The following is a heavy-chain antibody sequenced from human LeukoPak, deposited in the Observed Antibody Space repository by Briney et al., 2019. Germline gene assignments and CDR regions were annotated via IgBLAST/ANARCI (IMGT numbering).Heavy chain of an antibody. D-gene: IGHD3-9*01. CDR3: AKGPILTGYHYFDY. Sequence: SVKVSCKASGAKISSYAISWVRQAPGQGLEWMGRIIPILGIANYAQKFQGRVTITADKSTSTAYMELSSLRSEDTAVYYCAKGPILTGYHYFDYWGQGTLVTVSS. CDR2: IIPILGIA. V-gene: IGHV1-69*04. J-gene: IGHJ4*02. CDR1: GAKISSYA.